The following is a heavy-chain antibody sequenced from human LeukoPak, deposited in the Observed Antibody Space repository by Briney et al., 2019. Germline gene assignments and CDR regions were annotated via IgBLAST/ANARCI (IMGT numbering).Heavy chain of an antibody. J-gene: IGHJ3*02. D-gene: IGHD3-9*01. V-gene: IGHV1-8*01. CDR3: AKDGIRYFDWLLHKHDAFDI. CDR1: GYTFTSYD. CDR2: MNPNSGNT. Sequence: GASVKVSCKASGYTFTSYDINWVRQATGQGLEWMGWMNPNSGNTGYAQKFQGRVTMTRNTSISTAYMELSSLRSEDTAVFFQAKDGIRYFDWLLHKHDAFDIWGQGTMVTVSS.